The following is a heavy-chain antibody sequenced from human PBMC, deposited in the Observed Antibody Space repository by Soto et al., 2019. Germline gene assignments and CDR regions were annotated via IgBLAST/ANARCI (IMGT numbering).Heavy chain of an antibody. CDR3: ARDPTYSSSSVFDP. CDR2: ISSSSSYI. D-gene: IGHD6-6*01. V-gene: IGHV3-21*01. J-gene: IGHJ5*02. CDR1: GFTFSSYN. Sequence: EVQLVESGGGLVKPGGSLRLSCAASGFTFSSYNMNWVRQAPGKGLEWVSSISSSSSYIYYADSVKGRFTISRDNAKNSLYLQMNSLRAEDTAVYYCARDPTYSSSSVFDPWRQGTLVTVSS.